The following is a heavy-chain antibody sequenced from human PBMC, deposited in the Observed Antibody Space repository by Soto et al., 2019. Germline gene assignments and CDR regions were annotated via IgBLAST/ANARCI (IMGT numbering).Heavy chain of an antibody. CDR2: IYYSGST. CDR1: GGSISSYY. D-gene: IGHD2-2*01. V-gene: IGHV4-59*01. CDR3: ARDAPVRCSSTSCHTIYYGMDV. Sequence: SETLSLTCTVSGGSISSYYWSWIRQPPGKGLEWIGYIYYSGSTNYNPSLKSRVTISVDTSKNQFSLKLSSATAADTAVYYCARDAPVRCSSTSCHTIYYGMDVWGQGTTVTVSS. J-gene: IGHJ6*02.